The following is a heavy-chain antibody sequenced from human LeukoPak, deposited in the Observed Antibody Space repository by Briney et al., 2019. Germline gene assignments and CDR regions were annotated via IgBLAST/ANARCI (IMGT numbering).Heavy chain of an antibody. CDR3: VSERGYSGYDSFDY. CDR1: GGSISSSSYY. V-gene: IGHV4-39*07. D-gene: IGHD5-12*01. Sequence: SETLSLTCTVSGGSISSSSYYWGWIRLPPGKGLEWIGSIYYSGSTYYNPSLKSRVTISVDTSKNQFSLKLSSVTAADTAVYYCVSERGYSGYDSFDYWGQGTLVTVSS. CDR2: IYYSGST. J-gene: IGHJ4*02.